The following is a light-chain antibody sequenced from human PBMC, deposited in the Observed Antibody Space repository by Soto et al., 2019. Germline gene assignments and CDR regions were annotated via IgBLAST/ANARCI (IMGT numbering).Light chain of an antibody. Sequence: QSVLTQPASVSGSPGQSITISCTGTSSDVGGYNYVSWYQQYPGRVPKLLIYKVSDRPSGISNRFSGSKSGNTASLTISGXXXXXXXDYFCTSPTPGSLYVFGSGTKLTVL. CDR1: SSDVGGYNY. J-gene: IGLJ1*01. CDR2: KVS. V-gene: IGLV2-14*01. CDR3: TSPTPGSLYV.